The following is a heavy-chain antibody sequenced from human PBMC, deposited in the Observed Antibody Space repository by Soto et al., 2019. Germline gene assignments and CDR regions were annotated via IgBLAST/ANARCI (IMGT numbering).Heavy chain of an antibody. CDR1: GGSISSGDYY. Sequence: RLCRTCPVSGGSISSGDYYWSWIRQPPGKGLEWIGYIYYSGSTYYNPSLKSRVTISVDTSKNQFSLKLSSVTAADTAVYYCARAAKIYYDFWSDPDTNWFDPWGQGTLVTVYS. V-gene: IGHV4-30-4*01. CDR3: ARAAKIYYDFWSDPDTNWFDP. D-gene: IGHD3-3*01. J-gene: IGHJ5*02. CDR2: IYYSGST.